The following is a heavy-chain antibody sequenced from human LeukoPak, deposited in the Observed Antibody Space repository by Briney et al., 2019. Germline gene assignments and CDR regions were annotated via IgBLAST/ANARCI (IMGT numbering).Heavy chain of an antibody. D-gene: IGHD2-21*01. J-gene: IGHJ3*02. CDR1: GRMLITYS. Sequence: QSGGSLRLSCAASGRMLITYSMHWVREAPGKELEWLSMISGDESDITYTDSVKGRFTTSRDNSKNTLYLQMTSLRPEDTALYYCLSHDCHTFLDAFDIWGQGTMLIVSS. CDR3: LSHDCHTFLDAFDI. CDR2: ISGDESDI. V-gene: IGHV3-30*04.